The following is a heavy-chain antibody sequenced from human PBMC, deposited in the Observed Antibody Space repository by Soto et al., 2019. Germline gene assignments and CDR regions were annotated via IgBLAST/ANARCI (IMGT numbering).Heavy chain of an antibody. V-gene: IGHV3-30*18. CDR3: AKGAVAGNYYYYMDV. CDR1: GFTFSSYG. Sequence: GGSLRLSCAASGFTFSSYGMHWVRQAPGKGLEWVAVISYDGSNKYYADSVKGRFTISRDNSKNTLYLQMDSLRAEDTAVYYCAKGAVAGNYYYYMDVWGKGTTVTVSS. CDR2: ISYDGSNK. J-gene: IGHJ6*03. D-gene: IGHD6-19*01.